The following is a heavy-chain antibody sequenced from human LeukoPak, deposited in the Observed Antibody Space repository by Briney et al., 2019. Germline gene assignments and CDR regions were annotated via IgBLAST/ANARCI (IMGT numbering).Heavy chain of an antibody. CDR3: AREDAARNYFDY. D-gene: IGHD6-13*01. CDR2: IYYSGST. J-gene: IGHJ4*02. CDR1: GGSISSYY. Sequence: SETLFLTCTVSGGSISSYYWSWIRQPPGKGLEWIGYIYYSGSTNYNPSLKSRVTISVDTSKNQFSLKLSSVTATDTAVYYCAREDAARNYFDYWGQGTLVTVSS. V-gene: IGHV4-59*12.